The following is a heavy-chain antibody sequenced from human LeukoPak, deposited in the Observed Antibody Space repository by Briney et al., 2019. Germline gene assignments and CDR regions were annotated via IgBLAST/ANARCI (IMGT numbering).Heavy chain of an antibody. J-gene: IGHJ4*02. D-gene: IGHD3-22*01. CDR2: ISGSGGST. Sequence: GGSLRLSCAASGFTFSNYLMTWVRQAPGKGLEWVSAISGSGGSTYYADSVKGRFTISRDNSKNTLYLQMNSLRAEDTAVYYCYIPYYDTSAYKGYWGQGTLVTVSS. CDR3: YIPYYDTSAYKGY. V-gene: IGHV3-23*01. CDR1: GFTFSNYL.